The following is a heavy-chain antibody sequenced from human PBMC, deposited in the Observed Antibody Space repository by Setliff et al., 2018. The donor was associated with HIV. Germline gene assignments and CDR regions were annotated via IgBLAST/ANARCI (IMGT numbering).Heavy chain of an antibody. CDR3: VRQHGDYAFGS. CDR2: INYSGDT. Sequence: PSETLSLTCAVYGGSFPAYYWNWVRQPPGKGLEWIGEINYSGDTTYNPSLKSRVNMFIDTSKKQFSLKVASVTAADTAVYYCVRQHGDYAFGSWGQRTLVTVSS. CDR1: GGSFPAYY. D-gene: IGHD4-17*01. V-gene: IGHV4-34*01. J-gene: IGHJ5*01.